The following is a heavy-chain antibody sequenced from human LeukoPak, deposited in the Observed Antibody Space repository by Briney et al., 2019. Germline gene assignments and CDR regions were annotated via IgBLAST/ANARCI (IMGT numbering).Heavy chain of an antibody. CDR2: INPNSGGT. D-gene: IGHD6-19*01. Sequence: ASVKVSCKASGYTFTGYYMHWVRQAPGQGLEWMGWINPNSGGTNYAQKFQGRVTMTRDTSISTAYMELSRLRSDDTAVYYCATRSSGWSYDAFDIWGQGTMVTVSS. CDR1: GYTFTGYY. V-gene: IGHV1-2*02. J-gene: IGHJ3*02. CDR3: ATRSSGWSYDAFDI.